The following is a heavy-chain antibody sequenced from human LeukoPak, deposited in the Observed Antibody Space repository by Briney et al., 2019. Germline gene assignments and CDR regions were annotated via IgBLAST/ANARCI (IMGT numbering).Heavy chain of an antibody. CDR3: ARMPGYCSGGSFYSFIDY. J-gene: IGHJ4*02. CDR2: IYPGDSDT. V-gene: IGHV5-51*01. D-gene: IGHD2-15*01. Sequence: GESLKISCKGSGYSFTSYWIGWVRQMPGKGLEWMGIIYPGDSDTRYSPSFQGPVTISADQSISTAYLQWSSLKASDTAMYYCARMPGYCSGGSFYSFIDYWGQGTLVTVSS. CDR1: GYSFTSYW.